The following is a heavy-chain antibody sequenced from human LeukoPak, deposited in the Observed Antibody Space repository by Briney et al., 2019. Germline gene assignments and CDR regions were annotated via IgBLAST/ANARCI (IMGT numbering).Heavy chain of an antibody. CDR2: ISYDAKSN. CDR1: GFTFSSYG. CDR3: AKDMSGYYDTTVGIDY. D-gene: IGHD3-22*01. Sequence: GGSLRLSCVTSGFTFSSYGMHWVRQVPGKGLEWVAVISYDAKSNYHVDSVKGRFTISRDNSKNTLYLQMNSLRAEDTAIYYCAKDMSGYYDTTVGIDYWGQGTLVTVSS. V-gene: IGHV3-30*18. J-gene: IGHJ4*02.